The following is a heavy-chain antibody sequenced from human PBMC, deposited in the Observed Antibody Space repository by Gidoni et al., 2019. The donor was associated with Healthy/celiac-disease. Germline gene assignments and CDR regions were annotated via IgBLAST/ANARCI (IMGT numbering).Heavy chain of an antibody. V-gene: IGHV3-15*01. D-gene: IGHD3-22*01. J-gene: IGHJ4*02. CDR3: TTLRYYYDSSGYSGTDYFDY. Sequence: EVQLVEYGGGLVKPGGSLRLPCAASELTFSNAWMSWVRQAPGKGLELVGRIKIKTDGGTTDYAAPVKGRFTISREDSKNTLYLQMNSLKTEDTAVYYGTTLRYYYDSSGYSGTDYFDYWGQGTLVTVSS. CDR2: IKIKTDGGTT. CDR1: ELTFSNAW.